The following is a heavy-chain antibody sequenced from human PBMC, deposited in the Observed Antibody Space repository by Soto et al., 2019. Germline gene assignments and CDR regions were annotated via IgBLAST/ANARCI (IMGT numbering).Heavy chain of an antibody. CDR1: GGSLSIYH. CDR3: ARPVFDDRVYYSNDY. D-gene: IGHD1-26*01. J-gene: IGHJ4*02. V-gene: IGHV4-59*08. CDR2: VHYSGTT. Sequence: QVHLQESGPGLAKPSETLSLTCTVSGGSLSIYHWSWIRQPPGKGPEWIGYVHYSGTTDYNPSLRGRVTLSTDTSNTQYSLKLSSLTAADTAVDISARPVFDDRVYYSNDYWGQGTLITVSS.